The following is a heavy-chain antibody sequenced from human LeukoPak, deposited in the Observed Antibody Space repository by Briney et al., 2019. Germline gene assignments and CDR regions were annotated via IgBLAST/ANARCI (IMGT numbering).Heavy chain of an antibody. J-gene: IGHJ4*02. V-gene: IGHV4-31*03. CDR1: GGSISTGDYY. Sequence: SETLSLTCTVSGGSISTGDYYWSWIRQHPGKGVEWIGYIYYSESTYYNPSLESRVTISVDTSKNQFSLKLSSVTAADTAVYYCARVDYYGSGNYFDYWGQGTLVTVSS. CDR2: IYYSEST. CDR3: ARVDYYGSGNYFDY. D-gene: IGHD3-10*01.